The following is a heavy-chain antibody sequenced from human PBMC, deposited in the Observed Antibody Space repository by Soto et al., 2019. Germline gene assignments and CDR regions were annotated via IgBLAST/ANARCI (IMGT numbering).Heavy chain of an antibody. D-gene: IGHD6-13*01. CDR1: GYTFTSYD. Sequence: QVQLVQSGAEVKKPGASVKVSCKASGYTFTSYDINWVRQATGQGLEWMGWMNPNSGNTGYAQKFQGKVTMTRNTSISTAYMALSSLRAEDPAVYFCARERSAAGTGWFDPWGQGTLVTVSS. J-gene: IGHJ5*02. V-gene: IGHV1-8*01. CDR2: MNPNSGNT. CDR3: ARERSAAGTGWFDP.